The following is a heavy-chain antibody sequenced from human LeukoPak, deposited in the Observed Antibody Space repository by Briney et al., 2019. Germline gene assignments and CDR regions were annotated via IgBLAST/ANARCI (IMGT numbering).Heavy chain of an antibody. V-gene: IGHV4-39*01. CDR3: ARGSPYAS. CDR2: IHYTGTT. D-gene: IGHD1-26*01. J-gene: IGHJ5*02. CDR1: GGSISGSSSY. Sequence: SETLSLTCTVAGGSISGSSSYWGWIRQPPGKGLDYIGSIHYTGTTYYNPSLKSRVTLSVDTSQNQFSLKLTSVTAADTAVYYCARGSPYASWGQGTLVTVSS.